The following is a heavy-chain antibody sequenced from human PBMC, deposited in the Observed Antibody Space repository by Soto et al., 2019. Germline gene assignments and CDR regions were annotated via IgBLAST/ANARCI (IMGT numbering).Heavy chain of an antibody. Sequence: QLQLQESGPGLVKPSETLSLTCTVSGGSITSSSYYWGWIRQPPEKGPEWIGSIYYDGSTYYSPSLKSRVTISVDTSKNQFSLKLSSVTAVDRAVYYCARTSVDGDYYYYMDVWGKGTTVTVSS. CDR2: IYYDGST. V-gene: IGHV4-39*01. J-gene: IGHJ6*03. CDR3: ARTSVDGDYYYYMDV. D-gene: IGHD2-15*01. CDR1: GGSITSSSYY.